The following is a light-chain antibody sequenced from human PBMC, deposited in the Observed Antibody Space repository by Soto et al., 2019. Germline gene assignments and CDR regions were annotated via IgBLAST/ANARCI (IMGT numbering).Light chain of an antibody. J-gene: IGKJ5*01. CDR3: QQLNAYPLT. V-gene: IGKV1-9*01. Sequence: IQLTQSPYSLSASVGDRVTITCRASQGISSYLAWYQQKPGKAPKLLIYAASTLQSGVPARFSGSGSGTDFTLTISNLQPEDFATYYCQQLNAYPLTFGQGTRLEIK. CDR1: QGISSY. CDR2: AAS.